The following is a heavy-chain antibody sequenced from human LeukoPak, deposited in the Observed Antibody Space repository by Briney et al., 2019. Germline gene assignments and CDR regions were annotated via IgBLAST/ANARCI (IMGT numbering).Heavy chain of an antibody. CDR1: GFTFSSYS. D-gene: IGHD3-16*01. CDR2: ISSSSSYI. J-gene: IGHJ4*02. Sequence: GGSLRLSCAASGFTFSSYSMNWVRQAPGKGLEWVSSISSSSSYIYYADSVKGRFAISRDNAKNSLYLQMNSLRAEDTAVYYCARDYEEVYFDYWGQGTLVTVSS. V-gene: IGHV3-21*01. CDR3: ARDYEEVYFDY.